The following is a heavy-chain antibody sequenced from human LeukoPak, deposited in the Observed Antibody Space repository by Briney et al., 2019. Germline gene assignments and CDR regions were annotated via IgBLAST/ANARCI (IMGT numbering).Heavy chain of an antibody. V-gene: IGHV3-21*01. CDR3: ARSRYDYVWGSYRYTPAEYFQH. J-gene: IGHJ1*01. CDR2: ISSSSSYI. CDR1: GFTFSSYS. D-gene: IGHD3-16*02. Sequence: GGSLRLSCAASGFTFSSYSMNWVRQAPGKGLELVSSISSSSSYIYYADSVKGRFTISRDNAKNSLYLQMNSLRAEDTAVYYCARSRYDYVWGSYRYTPAEYFQHWGQGTLVTVSS.